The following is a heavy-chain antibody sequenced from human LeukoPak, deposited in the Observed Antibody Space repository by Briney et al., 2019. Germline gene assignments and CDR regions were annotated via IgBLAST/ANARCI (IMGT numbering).Heavy chain of an antibody. Sequence: GSLRLSCAASGFTFSSYTMNWVRQAPGKGLEWVSSISSTSSYIYCADSVKGRFTISRDNAKNSLYLQVNSLRAEDTAVYYCARDGGERSCSSTRCYKDRFDPWGQGTMVTVSS. CDR3: ARDGGERSCSSTRCYKDRFDP. V-gene: IGHV3-21*01. J-gene: IGHJ5*02. D-gene: IGHD2-2*02. CDR2: ISSTSSYI. CDR1: GFTFSSYT.